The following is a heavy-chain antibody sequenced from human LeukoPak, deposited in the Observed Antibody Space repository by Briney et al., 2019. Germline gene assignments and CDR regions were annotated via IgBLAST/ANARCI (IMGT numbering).Heavy chain of an antibody. D-gene: IGHD4-17*01. CDR2: ITIAGDT. CDR1: GFTFSMYD. Sequence: GGSLRLSCAASGFTFSMYDMHWVRPAAGKGLEWVSAITIAGDTYYPGSVKGRFTISRENAKNSLYLQMNSLRAGDTAVYYCARTTVTTGPYWYFDLWGRGTLVTVSS. V-gene: IGHV3-13*01. CDR3: ARTTVTTGPYWYFDL. J-gene: IGHJ2*01.